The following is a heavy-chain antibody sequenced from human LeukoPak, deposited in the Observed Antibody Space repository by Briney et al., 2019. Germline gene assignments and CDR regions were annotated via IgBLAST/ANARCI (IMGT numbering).Heavy chain of an antibody. CDR2: INPNSGDT. J-gene: IGHJ4*02. V-gene: IGHV1-2*02. CDR3: ARDIGSGSYY. Sequence: AAVKVSCKASGYTFTGYYIHWVRQAPGQGLEWMGWINPNSGDTNYAQKFQGRVTMTRDTSINTAYMELSRLRSDDTAVYYCARDIGSGSYYWGQGTLVTVSS. CDR1: GYTFTGYY. D-gene: IGHD3-10*01.